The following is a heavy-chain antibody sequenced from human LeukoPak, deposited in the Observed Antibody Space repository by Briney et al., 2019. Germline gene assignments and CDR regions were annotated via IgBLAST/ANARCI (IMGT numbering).Heavy chain of an antibody. V-gene: IGHV4-59*01. CDR2: IYYSGST. CDR3: XXXXSTVXXPYFDX. Sequence: SETLSLTCIVSGGSISSYYWSWIRQPPGKGLEWIGYIYYSGSTNYNPSLKSRVTISVATSKNQFSLKLSSVTAADTAVYFCXXXXSTVXXPYFDXWGQGTLVTVSS. D-gene: IGHD2-2*01. J-gene: IGHJ4*02. CDR1: GGSISSYY.